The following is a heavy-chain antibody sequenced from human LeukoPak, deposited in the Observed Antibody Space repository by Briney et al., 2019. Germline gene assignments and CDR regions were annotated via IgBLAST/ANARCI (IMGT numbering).Heavy chain of an antibody. V-gene: IGHV3-48*03. J-gene: IGHJ4*02. CDR3: ARDPIIGPTGGDY. CDR1: GFTFSSYE. CDR2: ISSSGSTI. D-gene: IGHD3-16*02. Sequence: GGSLRLSCAASGFTFSSYEMNWVRQAPGKGLEWVSYISSSGSTIYYADSVKGRFTISRDNSKNTLYLQMNSLRAEDTAVYYCARDPIIGPTGGDYWGQGTLVTVSS.